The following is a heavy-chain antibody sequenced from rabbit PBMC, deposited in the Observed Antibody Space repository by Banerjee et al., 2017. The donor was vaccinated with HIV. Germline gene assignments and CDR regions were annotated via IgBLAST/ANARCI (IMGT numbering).Heavy chain of an antibody. V-gene: IGHV1S45*01. CDR2: IYGGSGGSS. D-gene: IGHD4-1*01. Sequence: QEQLEESGGDLVKPEGSLTLTCTASGFSFSSSDYMCWVRQAPGKGLEWIACIYGGSGGSSYYATWAKGRFTISKASWTTVTLQMTSLTAADTASYFCARDLAGVIGWNFNLWGPGTLVTVS. CDR3: ARDLAGVIGWNFNL. CDR1: GFSFSSSDY. J-gene: IGHJ4*01.